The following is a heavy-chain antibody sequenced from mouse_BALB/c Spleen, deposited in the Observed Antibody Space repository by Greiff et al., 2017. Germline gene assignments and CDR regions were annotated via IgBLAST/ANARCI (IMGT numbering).Heavy chain of an antibody. CDR1: GYSITSGYY. J-gene: IGHJ4*01. V-gene: IGHV3-6*02. CDR2: ISYDGSN. Sequence: DVKLQESGPGLVKPSQSLSLTCSVTGYSITSGYYWNWIRQFPGNKLEWMGYISYDGSNNYNPSLKNRISITRDTSKNQFFLKLNSVTTEDTATYYCARLPIYAMDYWGQGTSVTVSS. CDR3: ARLPIYAMDY.